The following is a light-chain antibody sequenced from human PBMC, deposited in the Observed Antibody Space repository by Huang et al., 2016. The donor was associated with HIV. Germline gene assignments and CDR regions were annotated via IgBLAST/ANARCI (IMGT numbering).Light chain of an antibody. CDR3: QQYNNWPRES. V-gene: IGKV3-15*01. CDR2: AAS. Sequence: IVMTQSPATMSVSPGQRVTLSCRASQSVSNKVAGYQQKPGQAPRLLIYAASNRAINTPARFSGSGSGTEFTLTINSLQSEDFAVYHCQQYNNWPRESFGQGTKLEIK. J-gene: IGKJ2*03. CDR1: QSVSNK.